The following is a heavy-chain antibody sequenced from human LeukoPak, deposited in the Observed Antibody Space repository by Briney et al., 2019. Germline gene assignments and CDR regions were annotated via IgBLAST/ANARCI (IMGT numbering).Heavy chain of an antibody. Sequence: GASVKVSCKASGYTFTSYGISWVRQAPGQGLEWMGWISAYNGNTNYAQKLQGRVTMTTDTSTSTAYMELRSLRSDDTAVYYCARDSNHDILTGLFKPTADYWGQGTLVTVSS. D-gene: IGHD3-9*01. V-gene: IGHV1-18*01. CDR3: ARDSNHDILTGLFKPTADY. CDR2: ISAYNGNT. J-gene: IGHJ4*02. CDR1: GYTFTSYG.